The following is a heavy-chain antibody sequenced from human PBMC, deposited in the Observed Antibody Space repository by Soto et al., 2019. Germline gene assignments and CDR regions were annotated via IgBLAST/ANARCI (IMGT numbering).Heavy chain of an antibody. V-gene: IGHV3-21*01. CDR3: ATLVVRSGYYYYYGMDV. CDR2: ISSSSSYI. CDR1: GFTFDDYA. J-gene: IGHJ6*02. D-gene: IGHD2-2*01. Sequence: EVQLVESGGGLVQPGRSLRLSCAASGFTFDDYAMHWVRQAPGKGLEWVSSISSSSSYIYYADSVKGRFTISRDNAKNSLYLQMNSLRAEDTAVYYCATLVVRSGYYYYYGMDVWGQGTTVTVSS.